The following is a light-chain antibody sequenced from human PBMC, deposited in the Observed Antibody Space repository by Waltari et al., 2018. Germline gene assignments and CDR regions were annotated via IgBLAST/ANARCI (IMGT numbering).Light chain of an antibody. V-gene: IGLV7-43*01. CDR3: LLHFGGDQLV. CDR1: TGPVASGHY. J-gene: IGLJ3*02. Sequence: QTVVTQEPSLTVSPGGTVTLTCTSSTGPVASGHYPSWFQQMPGQAPRALIFSSTITYSCTPARFSGSLLGGKAALTLSSVQPEDEADYYCLLHFGGDQLVFGGGTRLTVL. CDR2: SST.